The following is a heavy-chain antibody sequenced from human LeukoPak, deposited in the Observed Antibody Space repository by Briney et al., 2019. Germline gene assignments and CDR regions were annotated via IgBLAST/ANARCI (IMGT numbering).Heavy chain of an antibody. CDR2: IYYSGST. CDR3: ASHSGSYSYFQH. D-gene: IGHD1-26*01. CDR1: GGSIGSGDYY. Sequence: SETLSLTCTVSGGSIGSGDYYWSWIRQPPGKGLEWIGYIYYSGSTYYNPSLKSRVTISVDTSKNQFSLKLRSATAADTAVYYCASHSGSYSYFQHWGQGTLVTVSS. V-gene: IGHV4-30-4*08. J-gene: IGHJ1*01.